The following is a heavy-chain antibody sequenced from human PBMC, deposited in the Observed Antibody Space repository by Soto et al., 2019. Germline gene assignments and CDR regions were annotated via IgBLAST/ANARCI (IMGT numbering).Heavy chain of an antibody. CDR1: GGSFSGYY. CDR3: ARGRYRQKGMEV. D-gene: IGHD1-26*01. J-gene: IGHJ6*01. Sequence: PSETLSLTCAVYGGSFSGYYWSCIRQPPGKGLEWIGEINHSGSTNYNPSLKSRVTISVDTSKNQFSLKLSSVTAADTAVYYCARGRYRQKGMEVWGQGTTVSVSS. CDR2: INHSGST. V-gene: IGHV4-34*01.